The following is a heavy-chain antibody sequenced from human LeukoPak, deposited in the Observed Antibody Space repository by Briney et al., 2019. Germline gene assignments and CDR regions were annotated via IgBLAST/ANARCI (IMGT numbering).Heavy chain of an antibody. CDR3: ARLYNWNDGYFDY. V-gene: IGHV4-59*10. D-gene: IGHD1-1*01. CDR2: IYTSGST. CDR1: GGSFSGYY. J-gene: IGHJ4*02. Sequence: SETLSLTCAVYGGSFSGYYWSWIRQPAGKGLEWIGRIYTSGSTNYNPSLKSRVTISVDKSKNQFSLKLSSVTAADTAVYYCARLYNWNDGYFDYWGQGTLVTVSS.